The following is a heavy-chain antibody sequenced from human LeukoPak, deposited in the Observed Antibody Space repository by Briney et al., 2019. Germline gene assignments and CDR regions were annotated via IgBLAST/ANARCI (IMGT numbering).Heavy chain of an antibody. CDR3: ARDQQWLGSGETNWFDP. Sequence: SVKVSCKASGYTFTSYGISWVRQAPGQGLEWMGRIIPILGIANYAQKFQGRVTITADKSTSTAYMELSSLRSEDTAVYYCARDQQWLGSGETNWFDPWGQGTLVTVSS. J-gene: IGHJ5*02. CDR1: GYTFTSYG. D-gene: IGHD6-19*01. CDR2: IIPILGIA. V-gene: IGHV1-69*04.